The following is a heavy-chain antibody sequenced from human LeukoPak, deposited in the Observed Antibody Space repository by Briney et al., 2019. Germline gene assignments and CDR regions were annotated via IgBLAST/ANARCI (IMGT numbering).Heavy chain of an antibody. CDR2: IYYSGST. V-gene: IGHV4-59*01. D-gene: IGHD3-16*01. J-gene: IGHJ4*02. CDR1: GGSISSYY. Sequence: KPSETLSLTCTVSGGSISSYYWSWIRQPPGKGLEWIGYIYYSGSTNHNPSLKSRVTISVDTSKNQFSLKLSSVTAADTAVYYCARRAGAYTHPYDYWGQGTLVTVS. CDR3: ARRAGAYTHPYDY.